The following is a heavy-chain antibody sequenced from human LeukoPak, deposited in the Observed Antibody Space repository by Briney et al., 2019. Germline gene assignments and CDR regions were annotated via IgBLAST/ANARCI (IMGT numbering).Heavy chain of an antibody. CDR3: ARDRGGSYSAIDY. CDR1: GFTFSSYS. J-gene: IGHJ4*02. CDR2: ISSSSITI. V-gene: IGHV3-48*04. D-gene: IGHD2-15*01. Sequence: GGSLRLSCAASGFTFSSYSLKWVRQAPGMGLEWVSFISSSSITIYYADSVKGRFTISRDNAEKSLYLQMNSLRAEDTAVYYCARDRGGSYSAIDYWGQGTLVTVSS.